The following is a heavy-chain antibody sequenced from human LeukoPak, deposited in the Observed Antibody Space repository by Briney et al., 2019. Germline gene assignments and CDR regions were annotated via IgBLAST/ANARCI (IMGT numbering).Heavy chain of an antibody. CDR2: IKQDGREK. J-gene: IGHJ4*02. CDR1: GFTFSSYW. D-gene: IGHD3-9*01. Sequence: PGGSLRLSCAASGFTFSSYWMSWVRQAPGKGLEWVANIKQDGREKYYVDSVKGRFTISRDNSKNTLYLQMNSLRAEDTAVYYCAKDDILTGCPDYWGQGTLVTVSS. CDR3: AKDDILTGCPDY. V-gene: IGHV3-7*03.